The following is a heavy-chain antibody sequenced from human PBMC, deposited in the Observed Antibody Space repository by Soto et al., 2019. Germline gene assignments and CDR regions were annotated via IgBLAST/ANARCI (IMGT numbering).Heavy chain of an antibody. Sequence: QVHLVESGGGVVQPGRSLRLSCAASGFAFSGFGMHWVRQAPGKGLEWVALVSYDGNSQYYVDSVKGRFTISRDNSKNTLYLQMSSLRVEDTAVYYCAKGGVFSTLVLVDSWGQGTMVTVSS. CDR2: VSYDGNSQ. D-gene: IGHD2-8*02. CDR3: AKGGVFSTLVLVDS. CDR1: GFAFSGFG. V-gene: IGHV3-30*18. J-gene: IGHJ4*02.